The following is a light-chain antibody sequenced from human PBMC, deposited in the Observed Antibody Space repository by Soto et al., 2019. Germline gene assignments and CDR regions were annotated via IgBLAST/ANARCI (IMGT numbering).Light chain of an antibody. Sequence: DIQMTQSPSSLSASVGDRVTITCRASQSITSYLNWYQQKAGKAPKLLIYAASILQSGVPSRFSGSGTGTDFTLTINSLQPEDFATYFCQQSYSTLLWTFGQGTKVETK. CDR2: AAS. CDR1: QSITSY. J-gene: IGKJ1*01. CDR3: QQSYSTLLWT. V-gene: IGKV1-39*01.